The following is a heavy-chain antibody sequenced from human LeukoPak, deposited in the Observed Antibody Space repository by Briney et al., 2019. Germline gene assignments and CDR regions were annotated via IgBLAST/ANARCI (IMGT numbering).Heavy chain of an antibody. V-gene: IGHV3-23*01. Sequence: PEGSLRLSCAASGFTFSSYAMSWVRQAPGKGLEWVSAISGSGGSTYYADSVKGRFTISRDNSKNTLYLQMNSLRAEDTAVYYCAKKGCSGGSCYLTGYYFDYWGQGTLVTVSS. CDR2: ISGSGGST. CDR3: AKKGCSGGSCYLTGYYFDY. J-gene: IGHJ4*02. CDR1: GFTFSSYA. D-gene: IGHD2-15*01.